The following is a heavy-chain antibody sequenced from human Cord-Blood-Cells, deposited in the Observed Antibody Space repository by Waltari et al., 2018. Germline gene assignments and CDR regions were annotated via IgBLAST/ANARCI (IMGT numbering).Heavy chain of an antibody. CDR2: IIPIFGTA. CDR1: GGTFSSYA. D-gene: IGHD2-21*02. J-gene: IGHJ3*02. V-gene: IGHV1-69*01. Sequence: QVQLVQSGAEVKKPGSSVKVSCKASGGTFSSYAISWVRQAPGQGLEWMGGIIPIFGTANDAQKFQGRVTITADESTSTAYMELSSLRSEDTAVYYCARDTAYCGGDCYSAFDIWGQGTMVTVSS. CDR3: ARDTAYCGGDCYSAFDI.